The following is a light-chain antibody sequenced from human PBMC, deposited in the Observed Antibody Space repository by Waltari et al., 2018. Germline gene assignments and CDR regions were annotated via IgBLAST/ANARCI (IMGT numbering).Light chain of an antibody. CDR2: QDN. CDR1: KLGSNY. J-gene: IGLJ2*01. Sequence: SFELTQSPSVSVSLGQTATITCAGDKLGSNYVSRYKQKPGQSPVLVVYQDNRRPSWIPERFSGSNSGSTATLIISGTQAMDEADYYCQAWDSTTAVFGGGTKLTVL. CDR3: QAWDSTTAV. V-gene: IGLV3-1*01.